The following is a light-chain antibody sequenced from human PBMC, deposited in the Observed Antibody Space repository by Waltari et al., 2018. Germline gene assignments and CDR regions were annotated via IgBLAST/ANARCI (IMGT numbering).Light chain of an antibody. V-gene: IGLV2-8*01. CDR1: SSDIGGYNY. Sequence: QSALTQPPSASGSPGQSVTISCTGTSSDIGGYNYVSWYQQHPGKAPKLMIYEVNKRPSGVPDRFSGSKSGNTASLTGCGLQAEDEADYYCSSYAGSNNYVVFGGGTKLTVL. CDR2: EVN. J-gene: IGLJ2*01. CDR3: SSYAGSNNYVV.